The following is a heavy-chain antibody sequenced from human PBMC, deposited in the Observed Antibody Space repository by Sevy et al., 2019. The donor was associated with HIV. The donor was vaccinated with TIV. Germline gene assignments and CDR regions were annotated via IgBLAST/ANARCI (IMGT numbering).Heavy chain of an antibody. CDR2: LSGSGGST. J-gene: IGHJ6*02. V-gene: IGHV3-23*01. D-gene: IGHD6-19*01. Sequence: GGSLRLSCAASGFTFSDYAMSWVRQAPGKGLEWVSGLSGSGGSTYYADSVKGRFTISRDNSKDTLYLQMNSLRVEDSALYYCAKDQSPLYGSAWFGVDYYPMDVWGQGTTVTVSS. CDR3: AKDQSPLYGSAWFGVDYYPMDV. CDR1: GFTFSDYA.